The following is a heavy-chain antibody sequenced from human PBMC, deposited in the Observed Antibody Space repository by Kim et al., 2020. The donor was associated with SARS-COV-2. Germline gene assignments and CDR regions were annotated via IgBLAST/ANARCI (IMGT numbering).Heavy chain of an antibody. V-gene: IGHV1-3*01. Sequence: KYSQKFQGRVTITRDTSASTAYMELSSLRSEDTAVYYCATGSLWFAPQHYWGQGTLVTVSS. J-gene: IGHJ4*02. CDR3: ATGSLWFAPQHY. D-gene: IGHD3-10*01.